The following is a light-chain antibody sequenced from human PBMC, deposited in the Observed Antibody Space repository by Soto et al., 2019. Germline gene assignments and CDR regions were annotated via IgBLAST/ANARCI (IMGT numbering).Light chain of an antibody. CDR1: KLGNEY. CDR3: QAWDSSIAV. Sequence: SYELTQPPSVSVSPGQKASITCYGDKLGNEYVFWYQQRPGQSPVLVIYQHSMRPSGISARFSGSTSGNTATLTISGTQTADEADYYCQAWDSSIAVFGGGTKVTVL. V-gene: IGLV3-1*01. CDR2: QHS. J-gene: IGLJ3*02.